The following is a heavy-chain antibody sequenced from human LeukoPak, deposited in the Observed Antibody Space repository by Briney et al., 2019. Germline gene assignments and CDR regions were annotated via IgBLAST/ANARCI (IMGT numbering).Heavy chain of an antibody. Sequence: SVKVSCKAAGGTFSSYTISWVRQAPGQGLEWMGRIIPILGIANYAQKFQGRVTITADKSTSTAYMELSSLRSEDTAVYYCARDLGVVSYYYYMDVWGKGTTVTVSS. CDR2: IIPILGIA. V-gene: IGHV1-69*04. CDR3: ARDLGVVSYYYYMDV. D-gene: IGHD3-3*01. J-gene: IGHJ6*03. CDR1: GGTFSSYT.